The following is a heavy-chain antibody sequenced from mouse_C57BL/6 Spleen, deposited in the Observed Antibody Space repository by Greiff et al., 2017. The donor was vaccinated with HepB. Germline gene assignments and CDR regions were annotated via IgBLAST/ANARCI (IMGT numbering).Heavy chain of an antibody. CDR2: IYPGDGDT. CDR3: ARSKNYYDYDVNFDY. J-gene: IGHJ2*01. Sequence: QVQLQQSGPELVKPGASVKISCKASGYAFSSSWMNWVKQRPGKGLEWIGRIYPGDGDTNYNGKFKGKATLTADKSSSTAYMQLSSLTSEDSAVYFCARSKNYYDYDVNFDYWGQGTTLTGSS. D-gene: IGHD2-4*01. CDR1: GYAFSSSW. V-gene: IGHV1-82*01.